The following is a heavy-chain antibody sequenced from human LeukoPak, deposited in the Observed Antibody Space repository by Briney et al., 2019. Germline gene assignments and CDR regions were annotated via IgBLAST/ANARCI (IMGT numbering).Heavy chain of an antibody. V-gene: IGHV4-31*03. D-gene: IGHD6-13*01. CDR1: GGSISSGGYY. Sequence: SETLSLTCTVSGGSISSGGYYWSWIRQHPGKGLEWIGYIYYSGSTYYNPSLKSRVTISVDTSKNQFSLKLSSVTAADTAVYYCARSDPAAQGYYFDYWGQGTLVTVSS. CDR3: ARSDPAAQGYYFDY. CDR2: IYYSGST. J-gene: IGHJ4*02.